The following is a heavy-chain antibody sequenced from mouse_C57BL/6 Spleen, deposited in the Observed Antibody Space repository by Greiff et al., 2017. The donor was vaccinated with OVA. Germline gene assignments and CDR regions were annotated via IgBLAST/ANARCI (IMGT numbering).Heavy chain of an antibody. V-gene: IGHV1-54*01. CDR1: GYAFTNYL. J-gene: IGHJ4*01. CDR3: ARGYGSSYEDAMDY. D-gene: IGHD1-1*01. Sequence: QVQLKESGAELVRPGTSVKVSCKASGYAFTNYLIEWVKQRPGQGLEWIGVINPGSGGTNYNEKFKGKATLTADKSSSTAYMQLSSLTSEDSAVYFCARGYGSSYEDAMDYWGQGTSVTVSS. CDR2: INPGSGGT.